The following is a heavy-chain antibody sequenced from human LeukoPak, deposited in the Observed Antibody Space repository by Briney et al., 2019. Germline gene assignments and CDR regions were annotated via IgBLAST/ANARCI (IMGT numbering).Heavy chain of an antibody. D-gene: IGHD3-22*01. V-gene: IGHV5-51*01. CDR1: GYSFTNHW. J-gene: IGHJ4*02. CDR3: ARELHYDSSGTVDY. Sequence: GESLKISCKGSGYSFTNHWIGWVRQMPGKGLEWMGIIFPGDSGTRYSPSCQGQVTISADKSISTAYLQWSSLKASDTAMYYCARELHYDSSGTVDYWGQGTLVTVSS. CDR2: IFPGDSGT.